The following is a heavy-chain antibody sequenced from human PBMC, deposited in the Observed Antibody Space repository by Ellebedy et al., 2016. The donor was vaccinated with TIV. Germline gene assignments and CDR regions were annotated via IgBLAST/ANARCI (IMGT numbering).Heavy chain of an antibody. Sequence: AASVKVSCKASEYIFTSFYMHWARQAPGQGLEWMGIINPSGSSTSYAQKLQGRVTMTRDTSTSTVYMELSSLRSEDTAVDYCARDPGGSYPLDYWGQGTLVTVSS. D-gene: IGHD1-26*01. CDR3: ARDPGGSYPLDY. V-gene: IGHV1-46*04. J-gene: IGHJ4*02. CDR2: INPSGSST. CDR1: EYIFTSFY.